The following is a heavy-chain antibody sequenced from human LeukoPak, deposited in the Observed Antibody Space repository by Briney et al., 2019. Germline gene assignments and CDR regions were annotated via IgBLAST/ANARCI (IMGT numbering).Heavy chain of an antibody. Sequence: QPGGSLRLSCAVSGITLSNYGMSWVRQAPGKGLEWVSAISGSGGSTYYADSVKGRFTISRDNSKNTLYLQMNSLRAEDTAVYYCAKKGIAAAGPIGYYYYMDVWGKGTTVTVSS. CDR2: ISGSGGST. J-gene: IGHJ6*03. CDR3: AKKGIAAAGPIGYYYYMDV. V-gene: IGHV3-23*01. D-gene: IGHD6-13*01. CDR1: GITLSNYG.